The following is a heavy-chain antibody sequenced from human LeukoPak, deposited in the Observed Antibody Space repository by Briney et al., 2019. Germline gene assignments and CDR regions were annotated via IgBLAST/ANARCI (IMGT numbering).Heavy chain of an antibody. J-gene: IGHJ4*02. D-gene: IGHD3-9*01. Sequence: GGSLRLSCAASGFTFSSYGMSWVRQAPGKGLEWVSAISGSGGSTYYADSVKGRFTISRDNSKNTLYLQMNSLRAEDTAVYYCAKEEKRYDILTGYPDYWGQGTLVTVSS. CDR1: GFTFSSYG. CDR2: ISGSGGST. CDR3: AKEEKRYDILTGYPDY. V-gene: IGHV3-23*01.